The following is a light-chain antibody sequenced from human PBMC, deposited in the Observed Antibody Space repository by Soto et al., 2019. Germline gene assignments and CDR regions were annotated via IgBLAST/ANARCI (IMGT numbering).Light chain of an antibody. CDR1: QGIGDD. CDR3: LEHNTYPFT. Sequence: DFKMTQSPSSLSASVGDRVTITCRASQGIGDDLGWYQQRPGEAPKRLIYGASILASGVPSRFSGSGSGTEFTLTISGLQPEDFATYFCLEHNTYPFTFGGGTKVEI. J-gene: IGKJ4*01. V-gene: IGKV1-17*01. CDR2: GAS.